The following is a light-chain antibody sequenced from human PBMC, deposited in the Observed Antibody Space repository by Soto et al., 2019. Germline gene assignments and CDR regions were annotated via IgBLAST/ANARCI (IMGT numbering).Light chain of an antibody. V-gene: IGKV3-15*01. CDR1: QNVKNY. J-gene: IGKJ1*01. CDR3: HQYNNWPPWT. Sequence: EIVMTQSPATLSVSPGERAILSCRASQNVKNYIAWYQQRRGQAPRLLIYAASTRATGIPARFSGSGSGTEFTLTISSLQSEDFAVYYCHQYNNWPPWTFGQGTKVEIK. CDR2: AAS.